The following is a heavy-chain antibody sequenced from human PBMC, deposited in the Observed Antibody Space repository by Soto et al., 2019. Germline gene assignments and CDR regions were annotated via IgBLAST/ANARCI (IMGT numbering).Heavy chain of an antibody. J-gene: IGHJ4*02. D-gene: IGHD2-15*01. CDR3: TTPYFLGYCSGGSCYSSDY. CDR1: GFTFSNAW. V-gene: IGHV3-15*01. Sequence: GGSLRLSCAASGFTFSNAWMSWVRQAPGKGLEWVGRIKSKTDGGTTDYAAPVKGRFTISRDDSKNTLYLQMNSLKTEDTAVYYCTTPYFLGYCSGGSCYSSDYWGQGTLVTVSS. CDR2: IKSKTDGGTT.